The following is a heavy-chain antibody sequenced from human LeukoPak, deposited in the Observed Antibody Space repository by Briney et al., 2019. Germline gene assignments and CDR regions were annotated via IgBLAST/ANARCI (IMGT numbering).Heavy chain of an antibody. CDR2: INHSGST. CDR1: GGSFSGYY. V-gene: IGHV4-34*01. CDR3: ARLYGVDY. D-gene: IGHD2-2*02. J-gene: IGHJ4*02. Sequence: SSETLSLTCAVYGGSFSGYYWSWVRQPPGKGLEWIGEINHSGSTNYNPSLKSRVTISVDTSKNQFSLKLSSVTAADTAVYYCARLYGVDYWGQGTLVTVSS.